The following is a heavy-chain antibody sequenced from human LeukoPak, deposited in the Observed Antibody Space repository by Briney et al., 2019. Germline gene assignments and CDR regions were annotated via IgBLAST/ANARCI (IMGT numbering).Heavy chain of an antibody. D-gene: IGHD1-26*01. Sequence: GGSLRLSCAASGFTFSSYWMSWVRQAPGKGLEWVANINQDGSEKYYVDSVRGRFTISRDNAKNSLCLQMDRLRAEDTAVYYCARVRVGTTNYFDYWGQGTLVTVSS. V-gene: IGHV3-7*04. CDR3: ARVRVGTTNYFDY. J-gene: IGHJ4*02. CDR2: INQDGSEK. CDR1: GFTFSSYW.